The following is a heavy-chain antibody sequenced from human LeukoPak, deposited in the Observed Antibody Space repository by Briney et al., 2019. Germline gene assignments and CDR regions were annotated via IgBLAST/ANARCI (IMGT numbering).Heavy chain of an antibody. D-gene: IGHD4-17*01. CDR1: DYTFTHFG. CDR3: ARGGFHGDSDY. V-gene: IGHV1-18*01. CDR2: ISGYNGNR. J-gene: IGHJ4*02. Sequence: ASVKVSCTASDYTFTHFGINWVRQAPGQGLEWMGWISGYNGNRNYAQNLQDRVTMTTDTSTSTAYMEVRSLRSDDTAVYYCARGGFHGDSDYWGQGTLVIVSS.